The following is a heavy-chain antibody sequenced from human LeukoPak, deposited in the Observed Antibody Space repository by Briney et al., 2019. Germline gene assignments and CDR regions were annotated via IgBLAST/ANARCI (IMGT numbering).Heavy chain of an antibody. D-gene: IGHD5-24*01. CDR1: GGSISSYY. V-gene: IGHV4-59*01. CDR2: IYYSGST. Sequence: PSETLSLTCTVSGGSISSYYWSWIRQPPGKGLEWIGYIYYSGSTNYNPSLKSRVAISVDTSKNQFSLKLSSVTAADTAVYYCARDRGDGYIYFDYWGQGTLVTVSS. CDR3: ARDRGDGYIYFDY. J-gene: IGHJ4*02.